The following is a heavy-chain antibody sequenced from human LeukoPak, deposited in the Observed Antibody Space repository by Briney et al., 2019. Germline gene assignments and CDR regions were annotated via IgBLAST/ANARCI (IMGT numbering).Heavy chain of an antibody. D-gene: IGHD6-19*01. CDR3: ARRGSGWYVDY. V-gene: IGHV5-51*01. Sequence: GESLKISCKGSGYTFTSYWIGWVRQMPGKGLEWMGIIYPGDSDTRYSPSFQGQVSISVDKSISTAYLQWSSLKASDAAMYYCARRGSGWYVDYWGQGSLVTVSS. CDR2: IYPGDSDT. CDR1: GYTFTSYW. J-gene: IGHJ4*02.